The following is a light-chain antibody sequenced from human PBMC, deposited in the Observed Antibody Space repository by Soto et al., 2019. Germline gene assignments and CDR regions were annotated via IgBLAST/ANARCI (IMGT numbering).Light chain of an antibody. V-gene: IGKV1-33*01. CDR3: HPYDNLPFT. J-gene: IGKJ4*02. CDR1: QDISNY. CDR2: DAS. Sequence: DIQMTQSPSSLSASVGDRVTITCQASQDISNYLNWYQQKPGKAPKLLIYDASNLETGVPSRFSGSGSGTDFTFTISSLQPEDIATYYCHPYDNLPFTFGGGPKLEI.